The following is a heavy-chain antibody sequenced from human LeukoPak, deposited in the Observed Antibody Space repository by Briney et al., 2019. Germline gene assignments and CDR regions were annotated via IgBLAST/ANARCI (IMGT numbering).Heavy chain of an antibody. J-gene: IGHJ3*02. CDR2: IRQDGSEK. V-gene: IGHV3-7*01. CDR3: LTIVETDLDAFDI. D-gene: IGHD2-21*01. Sequence: GGSLRLSCAASGFTFSRYWMSWVRQAPGKGLEWVANIRQDGSEKHYLDSVKGRITISRDNAKSTLYLQMNSLRAEDTAVYYCLTIVETDLDAFDIWGQGTKVTVSS. CDR1: GFTFSRYW.